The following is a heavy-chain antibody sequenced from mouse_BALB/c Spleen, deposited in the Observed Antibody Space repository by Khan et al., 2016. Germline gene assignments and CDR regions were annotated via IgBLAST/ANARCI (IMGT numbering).Heavy chain of an antibody. Sequence: EVELVESGGGLVKPGGSLKLSCAASGFTFRSYAMSWVRQTPEKRLEWVASISSDGNTYYSDSVKGRFTISRDNARNILNLQMSSLRSEDTAMYYWARGDYGNYGGYLDYWGQGTTLTVSS. V-gene: IGHV5-6-5*01. CDR2: ISSDGNT. D-gene: IGHD2-1*01. CDR3: ARGDYGNYGGYLDY. CDR1: GFTFRSYA. J-gene: IGHJ2*01.